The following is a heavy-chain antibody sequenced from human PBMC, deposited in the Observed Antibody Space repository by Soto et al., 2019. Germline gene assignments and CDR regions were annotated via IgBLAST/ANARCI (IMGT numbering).Heavy chain of an antibody. J-gene: IGHJ6*02. D-gene: IGHD6-13*01. CDR2: IDTSGNT. V-gene: IGHV4-4*07. CDR1: DGSMSSYY. Sequence: SETLSLTCTVSDGSMSSYYWSWIRQPAGKGLEWIGRIDTSGNTNYNPSLKSRVTMSVDTSKKQFSLKLTSVTAADTAVYYCARYSSNWFQTEGMDVWGQGTTVTVSS. CDR3: ARYSSNWFQTEGMDV.